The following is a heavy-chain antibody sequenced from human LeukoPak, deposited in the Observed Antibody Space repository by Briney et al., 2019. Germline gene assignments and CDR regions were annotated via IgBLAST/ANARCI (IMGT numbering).Heavy chain of an antibody. CDR1: GGSLSSYY. V-gene: IGHV4-59*01. J-gene: IGHJ6*02. Sequence: PSETLSLTRTVSGGSLSSYYWSWIRQPPGKGLEWIEYIYYSGSTNYNPSLKSRVTISVDTSKNQFSLKLSSVTAADTAVYYCARGEGSSSWYRYYYYYGMDVWGQGTTVTVSS. D-gene: IGHD6-13*01. CDR2: IYYSGST. CDR3: ARGEGSSSWYRYYYYYGMDV.